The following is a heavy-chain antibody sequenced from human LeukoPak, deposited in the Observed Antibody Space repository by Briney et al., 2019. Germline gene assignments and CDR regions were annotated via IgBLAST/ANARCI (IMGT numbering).Heavy chain of an antibody. CDR1: GGSSSSRSYY. CDR2: IYYSGST. V-gene: IGHV4-39*07. J-gene: IGHJ4*02. D-gene: IGHD3-10*01. Sequence: PSETLSRTGTVSGGSSSSRSYYWGWIRQPPGKGREWIGSIYYSGSTYYNPSLKSRVTISVDTSKHHCSLKLSSATAADTAVYYCATLPTRSLYGSGGQTIDYWGQGTLVTVSS. CDR3: ATLPTRSLYGSGGQTIDY.